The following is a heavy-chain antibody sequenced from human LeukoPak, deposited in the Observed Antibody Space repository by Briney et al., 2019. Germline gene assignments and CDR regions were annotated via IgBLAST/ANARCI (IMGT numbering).Heavy chain of an antibody. CDR2: IYYSGST. D-gene: IGHD6-6*01. CDR1: GGSISSNSYY. V-gene: IGHV4-39*07. J-gene: IGHJ6*02. Sequence: SETLSLTCTVSGGSISSNSYYWGWIRQPPGKGLEWIGSIYYSGSTYYNPSLKSRVTISVDTSKNQFSLKLSSVTAADTAVYYCARSPARRPYYYYGMDVWGQGTTVTVSS. CDR3: ARSPARRPYYYYGMDV.